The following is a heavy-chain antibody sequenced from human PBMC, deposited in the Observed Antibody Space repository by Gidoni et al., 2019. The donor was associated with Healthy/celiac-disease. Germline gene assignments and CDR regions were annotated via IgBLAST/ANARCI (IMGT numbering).Heavy chain of an antibody. J-gene: IGHJ6*02. CDR2: INHSGST. D-gene: IGHD2-21*01. CDR3: AREIPRGMDV. CDR1: GGSFSGYY. V-gene: IGHV4-34*01. Sequence: QVQLQQWGAGLLKPSETMSLTCAVYGGSFSGYYWSWIRQPPGKGLEWSGEINHSGSTNYNPSLKSRVTISVDTSKNQFSLKLSSVTAADTAVYYCAREIPRGMDVWGQGTTVTVSS.